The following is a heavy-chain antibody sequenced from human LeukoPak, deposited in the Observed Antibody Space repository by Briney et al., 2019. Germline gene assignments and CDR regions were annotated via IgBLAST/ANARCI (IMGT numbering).Heavy chain of an antibody. J-gene: IGHJ4*02. CDR1: GYAFTGYY. CDR3: ARDQGSSGWYHHFDY. CDR2: INPNSGGT. Sequence: ASVKVSCKASGYAFTGYYMHWVRQAPGQGLEWMGWINPNSGGTNYAQKFQGRVTMTRDTSIGTAYMELSRLRSDDTAVYYCARDQGSSGWYHHFDYWGQGTLVTVSS. D-gene: IGHD6-19*01. V-gene: IGHV1-2*02.